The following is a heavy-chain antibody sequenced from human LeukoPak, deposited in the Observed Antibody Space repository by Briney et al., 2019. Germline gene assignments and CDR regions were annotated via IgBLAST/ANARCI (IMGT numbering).Heavy chain of an antibody. CDR3: ARELKVGNTGYYFDY. CDR1: GGSINSYY. Sequence: SETLSLTCTVSGGSINSYYWGWIRQPPGKGLEWIGYFYYSGSTNYNPSLKSRVTISVDTSKNQFSLELSSVTAADTAVYYCARELKVGNTGYYFDYWGQGALVTVSS. CDR2: FYYSGST. V-gene: IGHV4-59*01. D-gene: IGHD2/OR15-2a*01. J-gene: IGHJ4*02.